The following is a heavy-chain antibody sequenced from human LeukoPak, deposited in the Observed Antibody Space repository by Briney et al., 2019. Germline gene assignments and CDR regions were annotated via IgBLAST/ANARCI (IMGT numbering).Heavy chain of an antibody. V-gene: IGHV7-4-1*02. D-gene: IGHD6-13*01. CDR3: ARDFLDVGEQQSGYAFDI. J-gene: IGHJ3*02. CDR1: GYTFTSYA. Sequence: RASVKVSCKASGYTFTSYAMNWVRQAPGQGLEWMGWINTNTGNPTYAQGFTGRFVFSLDTSVSTAYLQISSLKTEDTAVYYCARDFLDVGEQQSGYAFDIWGQGTMVTVSS. CDR2: INTNTGNP.